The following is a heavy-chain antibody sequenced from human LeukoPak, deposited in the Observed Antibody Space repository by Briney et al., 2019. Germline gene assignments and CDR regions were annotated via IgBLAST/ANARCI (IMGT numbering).Heavy chain of an antibody. CDR2: ISGSATSH. D-gene: IGHD2-15*01. CDR3: AKGAATLDY. J-gene: IGHJ4*02. Sequence: GGSLRLSWVAAGIIVSNYGMGWVRQAPGRGLGWVSSISGSATSHLSADSVQARFTISTHNSANTLYLQMQSLRAERPAVSYCAKGAATLDYWGQGTLVTVSS. V-gene: IGHV3-23*01. CDR1: GIIVSNYG.